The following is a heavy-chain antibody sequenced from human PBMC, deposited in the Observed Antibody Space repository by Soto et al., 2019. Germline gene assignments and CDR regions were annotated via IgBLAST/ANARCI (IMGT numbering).Heavy chain of an antibody. CDR2: IITIFGTA. D-gene: IGHD2-15*01. V-gene: IGHV1-69*01. J-gene: IGHJ5*02. CDR1: GGTFSSYA. Sequence: QVQLVQSGAEVKKPGSSVQVSCKASGGTFSSYAISWVRQAPGQGLEWMGGIITIFGTANYAQKFQGRVRITAAESTSTAYMALSSLRSADTAVYDCASPPPNCSGGSCYPSDWFDPWGQGTLVTVSS. CDR3: ASPPPNCSGGSCYPSDWFDP.